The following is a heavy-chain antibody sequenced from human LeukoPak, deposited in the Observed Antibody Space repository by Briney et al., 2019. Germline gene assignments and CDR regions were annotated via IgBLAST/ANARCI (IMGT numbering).Heavy chain of an antibody. D-gene: IGHD6-19*01. Sequence: GGSLRLSCAASGFTFSSYWMHWVRQAPGKGLVLVSRINSDGSSTSYADSVKGRFTISRDNAKNTLYLQMNSLRAEDTAVYYCARDDGIAVAANRRPFDYWGQGTLITVSS. CDR1: GFTFSSYW. CDR2: INSDGSST. CDR3: ARDDGIAVAANRRPFDY. J-gene: IGHJ4*02. V-gene: IGHV3-74*01.